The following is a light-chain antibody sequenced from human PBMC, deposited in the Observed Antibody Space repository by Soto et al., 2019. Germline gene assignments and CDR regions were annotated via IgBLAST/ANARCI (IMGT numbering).Light chain of an antibody. Sequence: DIQMTQSPASLSASVGDRVTITCRARQGISNSLAWYQQIPGKVPKLLISAAFTLQSGVPSRFSGSGSGTDFSLTIRSLQPADVATYYCQKYTTVPVFGGGTKVEIK. CDR3: QKYTTVPV. CDR1: QGISNS. J-gene: IGKJ4*01. V-gene: IGKV1-27*01. CDR2: AAF.